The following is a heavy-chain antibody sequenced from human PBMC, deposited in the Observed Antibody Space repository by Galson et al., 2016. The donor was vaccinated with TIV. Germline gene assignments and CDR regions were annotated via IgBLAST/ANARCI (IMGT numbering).Heavy chain of an antibody. Sequence: SLRLSCAASGFTFGSYSMNWVRQAPGKGLEWVSSISSSSGYIYYADSVKGRFTISRDNAKNSLYLQMNSLRAEDTAVYYCARVMTTVTDDDAFDIWGQGTMVTVSS. CDR3: ARVMTTVTDDDAFDI. D-gene: IGHD4-17*01. V-gene: IGHV3-21*01. CDR2: ISSSSGYI. J-gene: IGHJ3*02. CDR1: GFTFGSYS.